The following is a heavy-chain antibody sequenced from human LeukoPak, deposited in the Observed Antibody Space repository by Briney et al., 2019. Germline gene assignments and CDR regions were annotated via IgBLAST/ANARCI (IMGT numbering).Heavy chain of an antibody. CDR3: ARRRVAAAGTRLNWFDP. D-gene: IGHD6-13*01. Sequence: SETLSLTCAVYGGSFIGYYWSWIRQPPGKGLEWIGEINQSGSTNYNPSLKSRVTISVDTSKNQLSLKLSSATAADTAVYYCARRRVAAAGTRLNWFDPWGQGTLVTVSS. V-gene: IGHV4-34*01. J-gene: IGHJ5*02. CDR1: GGSFIGYY. CDR2: INQSGST.